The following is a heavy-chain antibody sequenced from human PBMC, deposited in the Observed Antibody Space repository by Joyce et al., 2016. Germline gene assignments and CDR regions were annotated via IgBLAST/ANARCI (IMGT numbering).Heavy chain of an antibody. V-gene: IGHV5-51*01. CDR2: IYPGDSET. J-gene: IGHJ4*02. D-gene: IGHD2-15*01. CDR1: GYKFTNYW. CDR3: TRGECSGGACYSS. Sequence: EVQLVQSGAEVKKPGESLKISCQCSGYKFTNYWIAWVRQMPGKGLVWMGMIYPGDSETRYSPSLQGQVTISADNSINTAYLHWISLKPSDTAMYYCTRGECSGGACYSSWGQGTLVTVSS.